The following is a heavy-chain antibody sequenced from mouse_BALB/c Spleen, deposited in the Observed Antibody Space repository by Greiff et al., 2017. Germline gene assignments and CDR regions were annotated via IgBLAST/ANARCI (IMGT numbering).Heavy chain of an antibody. CDR2: IDPANGNT. V-gene: IGHV14-3*02. J-gene: IGHJ4*01. CDR3: AREGDYSNYEEDYYAMDY. CDR1: GFNIKDTY. D-gene: IGHD2-5*01. Sequence: VQLQQSGAELVKPGASVKLSCTASGFNIKDTYMHWVKQRPEQGLEWIGRIDPANGNTKYDPKFQGKATITADTSSNTAYLQLSSLTSEDTAVYYCAREGDYSNYEEDYYAMDYWGQGTSVTVSS.